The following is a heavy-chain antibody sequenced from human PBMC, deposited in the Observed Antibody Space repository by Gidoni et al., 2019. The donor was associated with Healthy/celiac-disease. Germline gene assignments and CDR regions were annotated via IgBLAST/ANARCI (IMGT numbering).Heavy chain of an antibody. CDR3: TTDGGVVVVAKSFDP. Sequence: KGRFTISRDDSKNTLYLQMNSLKTEDTAVYYCTTDGGVVVVAKSFDPWGQGTLVTVSS. V-gene: IGHV3-15*01. J-gene: IGHJ5*02. D-gene: IGHD2-15*01.